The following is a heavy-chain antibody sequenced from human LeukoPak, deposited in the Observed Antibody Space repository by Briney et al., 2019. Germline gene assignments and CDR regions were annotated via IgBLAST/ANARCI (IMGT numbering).Heavy chain of an antibody. V-gene: IGHV3-23*01. CDR2: ISGSGGST. Sequence: GGSLRLSCAASGFTFTRYAMTWVRQAPGKGLEWVSVISGSGGSTNYADSVKGRFTISRDYSKSTLYLQMNSLRAEDTAVYYCAKDGYRFDYWGQGTLVTVSS. CDR3: AKDGYRFDY. CDR1: GFTFTRYA. D-gene: IGHD6-13*01. J-gene: IGHJ4*02.